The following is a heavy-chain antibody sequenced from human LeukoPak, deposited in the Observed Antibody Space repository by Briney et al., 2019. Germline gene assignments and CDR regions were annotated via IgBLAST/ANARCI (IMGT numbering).Heavy chain of an antibody. CDR3: ARKANGMAAPFDY. CDR1: GYHFSNYW. J-gene: IGHJ4*02. V-gene: IGHV5-51*01. CDR2: IYPGDSDT. Sequence: GESLKISFQASGYHFSNYWITWVRQQPGKGLEWMGIIYPGDSDTRSGPSFQGHVTISADRSANTAYLQWTRLEASDTAKYFCARKANGMAAPFDYWAQGTLVTVSS. D-gene: IGHD6-13*01.